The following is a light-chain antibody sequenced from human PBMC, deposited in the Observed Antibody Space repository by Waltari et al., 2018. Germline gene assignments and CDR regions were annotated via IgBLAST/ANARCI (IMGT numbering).Light chain of an antibody. Sequence: EIVLTQSPATLSLSPGETATLSCRASLSVGTYLAWYQQKPGQAPRLLIYDASNRATGIPDRFRGSGSGTDFTLTISSLEPEDFAVYYCQQRSSWTPHTFGQGARLEIK. V-gene: IGKV3-11*01. CDR1: LSVGTY. CDR2: DAS. CDR3: QQRSSWTPHT. J-gene: IGKJ2*01.